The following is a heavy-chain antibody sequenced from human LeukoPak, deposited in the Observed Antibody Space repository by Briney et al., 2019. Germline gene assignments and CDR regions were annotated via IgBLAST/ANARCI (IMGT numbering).Heavy chain of an antibody. J-gene: IGHJ3*01. D-gene: IGHD3-3*01. CDR3: ARVETPAVDV. Sequence: GAPQRLPCAASVYIFCGCCAMCVPDARGEAVEWVARIKHIGREKKYVGSVKGRFTISRGNAKNTLYLQMDSLRAEDTAVYYWARVETPAVDVWGRETMVTVS. CDR2: IKHIGREK. V-gene: IGHV3-7*05. CDR1: VYIFCGCC.